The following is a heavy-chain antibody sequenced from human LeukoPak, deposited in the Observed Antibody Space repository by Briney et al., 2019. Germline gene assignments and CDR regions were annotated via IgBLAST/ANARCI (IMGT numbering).Heavy chain of an antibody. V-gene: IGHV4-61*02. J-gene: IGHJ3*02. D-gene: IGHD4-23*01. Sequence: SETLSLTCTVSGGSLSSGGYYWSWSRQPAGKGVEWIGRIYTSGSTNYNPSLKSRVTISVDTSKNQFSLKLSSVTAADTAVYYCARDVGGGDAFDIWGQGTMVTVSS. CDR3: ARDVGGGDAFDI. CDR1: GGSLSSGGYY. CDR2: IYTSGST.